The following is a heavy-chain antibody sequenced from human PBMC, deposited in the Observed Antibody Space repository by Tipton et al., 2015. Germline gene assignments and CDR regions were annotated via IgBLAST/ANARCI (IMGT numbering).Heavy chain of an antibody. CDR1: SDSINKYY. CDR3: ARARGRHGGLFDS. Sequence: TLSLTCTVSSDSINKYYWSWIRQPPGKELQWIGYIQYSGGTNYNPSLESRVSMSVDTSKTQFSLKMSSVTASDTVVYYCARARGRHGGLFDSWGQGILVTVSS. V-gene: IGHV4-59*07. J-gene: IGHJ4*02. CDR2: IQYSGGT. D-gene: IGHD4-23*01.